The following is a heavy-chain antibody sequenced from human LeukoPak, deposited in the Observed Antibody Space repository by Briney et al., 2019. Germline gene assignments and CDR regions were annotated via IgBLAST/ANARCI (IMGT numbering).Heavy chain of an antibody. CDR1: EFTFSSFW. D-gene: IGHD3/OR15-3a*01. CDR3: AKIPQVGTVAVPSFDH. J-gene: IGHJ4*02. CDR2: IKQDGSEK. V-gene: IGHV3-7*03. Sequence: GGSLRLSCAASEFTFSSFWMSWVRQAPGKGLEWVANIKQDGSEKYYVGSVKGRFTISRDNAKNSLYLQMNSLRAEDTAVYYCAKIPQVGTVAVPSFDHWGQGTLVTVSS.